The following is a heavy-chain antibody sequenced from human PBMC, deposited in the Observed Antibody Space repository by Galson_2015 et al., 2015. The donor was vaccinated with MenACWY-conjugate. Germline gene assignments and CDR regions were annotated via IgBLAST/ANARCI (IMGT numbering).Heavy chain of an antibody. V-gene: IGHV3-21*01. J-gene: IGHJ6*02. CDR2: ISSSSSYI. D-gene: IGHD6-13*01. CDR1: GFTFSSYS. CDR3: ARVQGASSSWADYYYGMDV. Sequence: SLRLSCAASGFTFSSYSMNWVRQAPGKGLEWVSSISSSSSYIYYADSVKGRFTISRDNAKNSLYLQMNSLRAEDTAVYYCARVQGASSSWADYYYGMDVWGQGTTVTVSS.